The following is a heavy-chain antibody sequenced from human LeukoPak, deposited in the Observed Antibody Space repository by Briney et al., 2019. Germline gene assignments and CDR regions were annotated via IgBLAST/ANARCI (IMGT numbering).Heavy chain of an antibody. J-gene: IGHJ4*02. CDR2: INPSGGST. D-gene: IGHD2-2*01. CDR3: ARANPLYCSSTTCLFDY. V-gene: IGHV1-46*01. Sequence: GASVKVSCKASGYTFTSYYMHWVRQAPGQGLGWMGIINPSGGSTSYAQKFQGRVPMTRDTSTSTVYMELSSLRSEDTAVYYCARANPLYCSSTTCLFDYWGQGTLVTVSS. CDR1: GYTFTSYY.